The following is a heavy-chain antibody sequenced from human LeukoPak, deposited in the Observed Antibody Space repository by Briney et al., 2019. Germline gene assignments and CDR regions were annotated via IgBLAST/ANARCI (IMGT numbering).Heavy chain of an antibody. D-gene: IGHD3-3*01. CDR2: IIPIFGTA. V-gene: IGHV1-69*01. J-gene: IGHJ5*02. Sequence: ASVKVSCKASGGTFSSYAISWVRQAPGQGLEWMGGIIPIFGTANYAQKFQGRVTITADESTSTAYMELSSLRSEDTAVYYCARGGITIFGVVIKSCNWFDPWGQGTLVTVSS. CDR3: ARGGITIFGVVIKSCNWFDP. CDR1: GGTFSSYA.